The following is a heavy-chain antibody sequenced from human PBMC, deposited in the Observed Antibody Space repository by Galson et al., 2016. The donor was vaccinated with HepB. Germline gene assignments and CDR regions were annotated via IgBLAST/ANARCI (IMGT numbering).Heavy chain of an antibody. CDR3: ARDGGQQLVRWERLRKVYYYYPMDV. J-gene: IGHJ6*02. CDR2: IGSGGGTI. D-gene: IGHD6-13*01. V-gene: IGHV3-48*02. CDR1: GFSISSYS. Sequence: SLRLSCAASGFSISSYSFNWVRQAPGKGLEWVSHIGSGGGTISYADSVKGRFPISRDNAKHSLYLQMHSLGDEDTAVYYCARDGGQQLVRWERLRKVYYYYPMDVWGQGTTVTVSS.